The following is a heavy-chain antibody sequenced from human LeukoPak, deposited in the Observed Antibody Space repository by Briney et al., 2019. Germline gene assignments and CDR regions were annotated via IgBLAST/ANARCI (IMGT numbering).Heavy chain of an antibody. Sequence: ASVKVSCKASGDTFTGYYMHWVRQAPGQGLEWMGRIKPNSGGTNYAQKFEGRVTMTRDTSISTAYMQLSRLRSDDTAVYYCARVGIAVAGTRVDFDYWGQGTLVTVSS. J-gene: IGHJ4*02. CDR2: IKPNSGGT. CDR1: GDTFTGYY. CDR3: ARVGIAVAGTRVDFDY. V-gene: IGHV1-2*06. D-gene: IGHD6-19*01.